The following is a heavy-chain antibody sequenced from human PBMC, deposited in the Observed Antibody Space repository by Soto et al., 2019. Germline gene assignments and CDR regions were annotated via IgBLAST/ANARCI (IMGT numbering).Heavy chain of an antibody. Sequence: PSVKVSCKASGGTFSSYAISWVRQAPGQGLEWMGGIIPIFGTANYAQKFQGRVTITADESTSTAYMELSSLRSEDTAVYYCARCGDPKTYYYYGMDVWGQGTTVTVSS. CDR3: ARCGDPKTYYYYGMDV. CDR1: GGTFSSYA. V-gene: IGHV1-69*13. J-gene: IGHJ6*02. CDR2: IIPIFGTA. D-gene: IGHD4-17*01.